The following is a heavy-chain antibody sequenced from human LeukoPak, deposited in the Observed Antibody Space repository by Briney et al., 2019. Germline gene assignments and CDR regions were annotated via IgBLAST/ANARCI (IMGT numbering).Heavy chain of an antibody. Sequence: GGSLRLSCAASEFTFSSYGMHWVRQAPGKGLEWLAFIRYDGTTKYYTNSVKGRFTISRDNSKSTMYLQMNSLRAEDTAVYYCAKDLEYSGSGTPGVFDYWGQGSLVTVSS. CDR3: AKDLEYSGSGTPGVFDY. J-gene: IGHJ4*02. D-gene: IGHD3-10*01. CDR2: IRYDGTTK. V-gene: IGHV3-30*02. CDR1: EFTFSSYG.